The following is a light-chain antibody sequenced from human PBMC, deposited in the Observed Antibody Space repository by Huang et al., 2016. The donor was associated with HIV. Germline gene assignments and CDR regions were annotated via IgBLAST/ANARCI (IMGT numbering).Light chain of an antibody. J-gene: IGKJ4*01. CDR1: QSITKY. V-gene: IGKV1-39*01. Sequence: DIQMTQSPSSLSASVGDTVIITCRAGQSITKYLNWYQQKPGKAPKLLIYAASNVQPGVPSRFSGSGSGRDFTLTISTLQAEDFATYYCQQSHTSPLTFGGGTKVEIK. CDR2: AAS. CDR3: QQSHTSPLT.